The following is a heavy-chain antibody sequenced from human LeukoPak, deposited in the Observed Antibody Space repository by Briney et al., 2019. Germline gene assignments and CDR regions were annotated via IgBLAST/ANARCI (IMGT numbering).Heavy chain of an antibody. CDR2: ISGSGGST. CDR1: GFTFSNYA. V-gene: IGHV3-23*01. Sequence: GGSLRLSCAASGFTFSNYAMSWVRQAPGKGLEWVSAISGSGGSTYYADSVKGRFTISRDNSKNTLYLQMNSLRSEDTAVYYCAKDRRLDGNGGSCYPPDYWGQGTLVTVSS. CDR3: AKDRRLDGNGGSCYPPDY. J-gene: IGHJ4*02. D-gene: IGHD2-15*01.